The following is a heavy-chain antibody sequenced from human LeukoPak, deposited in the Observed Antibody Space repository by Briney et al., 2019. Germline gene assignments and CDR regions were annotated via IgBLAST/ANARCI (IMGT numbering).Heavy chain of an antibody. CDR3: ARDISGGSYNFDY. D-gene: IGHD1-26*01. V-gene: IGHV4-38-2*02. Sequence: SETLSLTCAVSGYSISSGYYWGRIRQPPGKGLEWIGEINHSGSTNYNPSLKSRVTISVDTSKNQFSLKLSSVTAADTAVYYCARDISGGSYNFDYWGQGTPVTVSS. J-gene: IGHJ4*02. CDR2: INHSGST. CDR1: GYSISSGYY.